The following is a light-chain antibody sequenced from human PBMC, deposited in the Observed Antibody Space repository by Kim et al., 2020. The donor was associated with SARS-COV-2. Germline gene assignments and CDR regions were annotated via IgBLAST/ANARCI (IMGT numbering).Light chain of an antibody. V-gene: IGLV3-19*01. CDR2: SKN. CDR3: NSPDTSGNHWV. Sequence: YYASWYQQKPGQAPLLVIYSKNNRPSGIPDRFSGSSSGNTASLTITGAQAEDEADYYCNSPDTSGNHWVFGGGTQLTVL. CDR1: YY. J-gene: IGLJ3*02.